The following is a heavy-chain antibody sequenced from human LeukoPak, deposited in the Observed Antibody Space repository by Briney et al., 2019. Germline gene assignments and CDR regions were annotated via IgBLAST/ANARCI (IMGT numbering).Heavy chain of an antibody. V-gene: IGHV1-3*03. CDR2: INVGNGDT. CDR1: GYTFTNYA. D-gene: IGHD3-10*01. Sequence: GASVKVSCKASGYTFTNYAMHWVRQAPGQRLEWMGWINVGNGDTKYSQEFQDRVTITRDTSASTAYMELSSLTSDDMAVYYCARDRGGSGDFDYWGQGTLVTVSS. CDR3: ARDRGGSGDFDY. J-gene: IGHJ4*02.